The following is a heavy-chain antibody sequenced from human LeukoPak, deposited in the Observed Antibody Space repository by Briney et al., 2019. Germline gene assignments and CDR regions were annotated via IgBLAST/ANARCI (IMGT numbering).Heavy chain of an antibody. CDR2: IYYSGST. V-gene: IGHV4-38-2*02. Sequence: SETLSLTCTVSGYSIGSGYHWAWIRQPPGKGLEWIGYIYYSGSTYYNPSLKSRVTISVDTSKNQFSLKLSSVTAADTAVYYCARDRRASPYYYGSVYYYGMDVWGQGTTVAVSS. CDR1: GYSIGSGYH. J-gene: IGHJ6*02. D-gene: IGHD3-10*01. CDR3: ARDRRASPYYYGSVYYYGMDV.